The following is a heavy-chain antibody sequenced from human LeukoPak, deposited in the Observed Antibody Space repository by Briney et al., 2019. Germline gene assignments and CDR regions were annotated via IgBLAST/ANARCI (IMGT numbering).Heavy chain of an antibody. Sequence: HAGGSLRLSCAASGFTFSSYEMNWVRQAPGKGLEWVSYISSSGSTIYYADSVKGRFTISRDNAKNSLYLQMNSLRAEDTAVYYCASELTSCYNYWGQGTLVTVSS. CDR3: ASELTSCYNY. CDR1: GFTFSSYE. V-gene: IGHV3-48*03. CDR2: ISSSGSTI. J-gene: IGHJ4*02. D-gene: IGHD2-2*02.